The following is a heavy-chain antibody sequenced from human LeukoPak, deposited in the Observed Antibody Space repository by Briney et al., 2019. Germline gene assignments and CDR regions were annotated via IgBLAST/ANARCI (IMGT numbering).Heavy chain of an antibody. CDR2: ISGSGGST. Sequence: HPGGTLRLSCAASGFTFSRYGMSWVRQAPGKGLEWVSAISGSGGSTYYADSVKGRFTISRDNSKNTLYLQMNSLRAEDTAVYYCAELGITMIGGVWGKGTTVTISS. CDR3: AELGITMIGGV. D-gene: IGHD3-10*02. CDR1: GFTFSRYG. V-gene: IGHV3-23*01. J-gene: IGHJ6*04.